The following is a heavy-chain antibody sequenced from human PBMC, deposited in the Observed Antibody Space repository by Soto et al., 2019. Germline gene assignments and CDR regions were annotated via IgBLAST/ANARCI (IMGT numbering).Heavy chain of an antibody. Sequence: QVQLQESGPGLVKPSETLSLPCTVSGDSINGYYWTWIRQPAGKGLEWIGRIYTSGTTSYSPSLKSRVTMSLDTSKNHFSLRLTSVTAADTAVYYCARDTVGISSPGVYWGRGTLVTVSS. CDR3: ARDTVGISSPGVY. J-gene: IGHJ4*02. CDR2: IYTSGTT. CDR1: GDSINGYY. D-gene: IGHD4-17*01. V-gene: IGHV4-4*07.